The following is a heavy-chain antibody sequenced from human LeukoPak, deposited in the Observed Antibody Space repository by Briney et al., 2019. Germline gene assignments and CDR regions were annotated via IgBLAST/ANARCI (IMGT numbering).Heavy chain of an antibody. CDR3: ARRDIFDY. J-gene: IGHJ4*02. CDR2: INSDGSTT. V-gene: IGHV3-74*01. CDR1: GFTFSSHW. D-gene: IGHD2-15*01. Sequence: GGSLRLSCAASGFTFSSHWMHWVRQAPGKGLMWASRINSDGSTTSYADSVKGRFTISRDNAKNTLYLQMSSLRAGDTAVYYCARRDIFDYWGQGTLVTASS.